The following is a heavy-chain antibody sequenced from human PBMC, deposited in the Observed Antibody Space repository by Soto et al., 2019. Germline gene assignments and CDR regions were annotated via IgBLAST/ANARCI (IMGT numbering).Heavy chain of an antibody. CDR1: GLTFSAYG. D-gene: IGHD2-8*01. CDR3: AKASHCNKGRCSLGLIGDRAFDI. CDR2: ISYDGPKK. J-gene: IGHJ3*02. V-gene: IGHV3-30*18. Sequence: QARLVESGGGVVQPGRSLRLSCEASGLTFSAYGMHWVRQAPGKGLEWVATISYDGPKKYCGDSVKGRFTISRDNSKSTLYLEMNSLRNEDTAVYYCAKASHCNKGRCSLGLIGDRAFDIWGQGTMVTVSS.